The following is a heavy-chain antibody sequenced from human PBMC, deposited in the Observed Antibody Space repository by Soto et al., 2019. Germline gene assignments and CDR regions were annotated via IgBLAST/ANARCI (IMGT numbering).Heavy chain of an antibody. Sequence: SETLSLTCTVSGGSISSSSYYWGWIRQPPGKGLEWIGSIYYSGSTYYNPSLKSRVTISVDTSKNQFSLKLSSVTAADTAVYYCARVELYSSSWYKSPSTDYWGQGTLVTVSS. CDR3: ARVELYSSSWYKSPSTDY. CDR1: GGSISSSSYY. V-gene: IGHV4-39*01. CDR2: IYYSGST. D-gene: IGHD6-13*01. J-gene: IGHJ4*02.